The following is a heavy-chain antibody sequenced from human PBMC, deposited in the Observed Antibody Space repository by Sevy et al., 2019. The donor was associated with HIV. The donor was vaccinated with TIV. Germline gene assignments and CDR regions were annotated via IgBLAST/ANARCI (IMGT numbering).Heavy chain of an antibody. CDR1: GYTFTRYY. D-gene: IGHD1-26*01. CDR2: INPGGGST. V-gene: IGHV1-46*01. J-gene: IGHJ4*02. Sequence: ASVKVSCKASGYTFTRYYIHWVRQAPGQGLEWMGVINPGGGSTSHAEKFQGRLNMTRDTSTSTVYMDLSSLRSEDTALYYCVRFSGGFPKAPVDYWGQGTLVTVSS. CDR3: VRFSGGFPKAPVDY.